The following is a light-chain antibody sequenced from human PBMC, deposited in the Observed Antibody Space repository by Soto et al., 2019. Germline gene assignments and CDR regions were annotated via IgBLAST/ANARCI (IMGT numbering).Light chain of an antibody. CDR1: SSDVGGYNY. CDR3: SSYTSSSVV. V-gene: IGLV2-14*01. Sequence: QSALTQPASLSGSPGQSITISCTGASSDVGGYNYVSWYQQHPDKAPKLMIYDVSNRPSGVSNRFYGSKSGNTASLTISGLQAEDEADYYCSSYTSSSVVFGGGTKRTVL. CDR2: DVS. J-gene: IGLJ2*01.